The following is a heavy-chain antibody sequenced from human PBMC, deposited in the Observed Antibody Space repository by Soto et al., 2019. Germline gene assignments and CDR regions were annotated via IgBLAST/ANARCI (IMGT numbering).Heavy chain of an antibody. Sequence: EVQLVESGGGLLQPGGCLRLSCAVSGSTFSNDWMHWVRQAPGKGLVWVSHINSDGSSTNYADFVKGRFTIARDNAKNTVYLQMNSLRAEDTAVYYCARDRSYSLDVWGQGTTVTVSS. CDR1: GSTFSNDW. CDR2: INSDGSST. V-gene: IGHV3-74*01. J-gene: IGHJ6*02. CDR3: ARDRSYSLDV.